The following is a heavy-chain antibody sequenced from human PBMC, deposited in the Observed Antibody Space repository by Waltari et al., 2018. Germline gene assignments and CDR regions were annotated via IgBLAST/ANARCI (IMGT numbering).Heavy chain of an antibody. V-gene: IGHV4-30-4*08. CDR1: GGSISSGDYY. CDR3: ARDLAATRDDYYYGMDV. Sequence: QVQLQESGPGLVKPSQTLSLTCTVSGGSISSGDYYWSWIRQPPGKGLEWIGYIYYSGSTYSNPSLKSRVTISVDTSKNQFSLKLSSVTAADTAVYYCARDLAATRDDYYYGMDVWGQGTTVTVSS. D-gene: IGHD2-15*01. CDR2: IYYSGST. J-gene: IGHJ6*02.